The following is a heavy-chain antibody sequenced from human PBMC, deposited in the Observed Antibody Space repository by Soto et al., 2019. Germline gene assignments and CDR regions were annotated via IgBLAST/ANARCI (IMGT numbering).Heavy chain of an antibody. J-gene: IGHJ5*02. CDR2: ISGSGGST. V-gene: IGHV3-23*01. D-gene: IGHD3-10*01. CDR1: GFTFSSYA. CDR3: AKDGMVRGVINWFDP. Sequence: PGGSLRLSCAASGFTFSSYAMSWVRQAPGKGLEWVSAISGSGGSTYYADSVKGRFTISRDNSKNTLYLQMNSLRAEDTAVYYCAKDGMVRGVINWFDPWGQGTLVTVSS.